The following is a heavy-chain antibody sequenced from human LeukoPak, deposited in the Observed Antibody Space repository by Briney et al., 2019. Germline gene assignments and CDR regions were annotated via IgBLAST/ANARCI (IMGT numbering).Heavy chain of an antibody. Sequence: ASVKVSCKASGYTFSDYYMHWVRQAPGQGLEWMGWINPHSGGTSYAQKFQGRVAVTRDTSITTAYMELISLTSDDTAVYYCAITATTGTTPRLDYWGQGTLVAVSS. D-gene: IGHD1-1*01. J-gene: IGHJ4*02. CDR2: INPHSGGT. CDR1: GYTFSDYY. V-gene: IGHV1-2*02. CDR3: AITATTGTTPRLDY.